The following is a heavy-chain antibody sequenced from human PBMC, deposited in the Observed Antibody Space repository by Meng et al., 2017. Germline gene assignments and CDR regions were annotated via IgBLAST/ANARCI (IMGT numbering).Heavy chain of an antibody. V-gene: IGHV3-30*01. J-gene: IGHJ4*02. CDR2: ISYDGSNK. D-gene: IGHD3-22*01. Sequence: GESLKISCAASGFTFSNYWMHWVRQAPGKGLEWVAVISYDGSNKYYADSVKGRFTISRDNSKNTLYLQMNSLRAEDTAVYYCARDLTSYYDSSGYSDYWGQGTLVTVSS. CDR1: GFTFSNYW. CDR3: ARDLTSYYDSSGYSDY.